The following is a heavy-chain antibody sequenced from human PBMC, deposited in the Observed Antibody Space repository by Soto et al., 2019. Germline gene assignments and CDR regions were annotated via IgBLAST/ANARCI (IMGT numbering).Heavy chain of an antibody. V-gene: IGHV4-61*01. CDR2: VHFSGSI. D-gene: IGHD2-2*01. CDR3: GRGGDAHKMGRH. CDR1: DDSLSSTSYY. Sequence: QVQLQESGPGLVEPSETLSLICSVSDDSLSSTSYYWSWTRQPPGKGLEWIGFVHFSGSIHDNASPKSRATISVDTSRKQTSLKMTSLTAADTAVYFCGRGGDAHKMGRHWGQGTLVTVSS. J-gene: IGHJ1*01.